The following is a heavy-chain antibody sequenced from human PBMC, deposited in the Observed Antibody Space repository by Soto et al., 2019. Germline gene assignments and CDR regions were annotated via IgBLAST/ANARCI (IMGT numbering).Heavy chain of an antibody. CDR3: ARLPLKGPGAFDI. Sequence: GXSXKVSYQASGGTXISYAIRLVRQAPGQGLEWIGGIIPIFGTANYAQKLQGRVKITADESTSTAYMELSSLRSEDTAVYYCARLPLKGPGAFDIWGQGKMVTASS. J-gene: IGHJ3*02. V-gene: IGHV1-69*13. CDR2: IIPIFGTA. CDR1: GGTXISYA.